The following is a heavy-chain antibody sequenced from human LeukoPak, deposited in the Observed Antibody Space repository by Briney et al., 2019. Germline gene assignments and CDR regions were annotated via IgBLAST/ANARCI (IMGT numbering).Heavy chain of an antibody. Sequence: ASVKVSCKASGYTFTSYGISWVRQAPGQGLEWMGWISAYNGNTNYAQKLQGRVTMTTDTSTSTAYMELRSLRSDDTAVYYCARDFCSSTSCPWGYYYGMDVWGQGTTVIVSS. V-gene: IGHV1-18*01. CDR3: ARDFCSSTSCPWGYYYGMDV. J-gene: IGHJ6*02. CDR1: GYTFTSYG. D-gene: IGHD2-2*01. CDR2: ISAYNGNT.